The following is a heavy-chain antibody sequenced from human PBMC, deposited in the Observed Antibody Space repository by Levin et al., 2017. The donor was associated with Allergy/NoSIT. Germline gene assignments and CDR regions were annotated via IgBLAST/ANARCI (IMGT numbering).Heavy chain of an antibody. D-gene: IGHD6-19*01. CDR3: AKEPHSGWEVDYLDY. V-gene: IGHV3-23*01. CDR1: GFTFSNYA. CDR2: ISSSSGST. Sequence: VASVKVSCAASGFTFSNYAMSWVRLAPGKGLEWVSGISSSSGSTYSADSVKGRFTISRDNSKNTLFLQMNSLRAEDTAVYYCAKEPHSGWEVDYLDYWGQGTLVTVSS. J-gene: IGHJ4*02.